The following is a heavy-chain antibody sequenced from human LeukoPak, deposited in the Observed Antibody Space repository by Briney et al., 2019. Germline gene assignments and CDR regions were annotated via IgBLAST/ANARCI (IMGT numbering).Heavy chain of an antibody. Sequence: GSSVKVSCKASGGTFSSYDINWVRQATGQGLEWMGWMNPNSGNTGYAQKFQGRVTMTRNTSISTAYMELSSLRSEDTAVYYYARVLKGAMKTKGLYYMDVWGKGTTVTVSS. CDR2: MNPNSGNT. D-gene: IGHD2-2*01. J-gene: IGHJ6*03. CDR1: GGTFSSYD. V-gene: IGHV1-8*02. CDR3: ARVLKGAMKTKGLYYMDV.